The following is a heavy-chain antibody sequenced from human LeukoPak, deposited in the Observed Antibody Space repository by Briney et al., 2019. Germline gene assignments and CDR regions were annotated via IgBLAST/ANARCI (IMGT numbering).Heavy chain of an antibody. D-gene: IGHD6-13*01. CDR2: IIPIFGTA. V-gene: IGHV1-69*05. CDR1: GGTFSIYA. J-gene: IGHJ6*03. CDR3: ASAYSSSWYYYYYMDV. Sequence: EASVKVSGEASGGTFSIYAMGGVGQAHGQGLEWMGGIIPIFGTANYAQKFQGRVTITTDESTSTPYMELSSLRSEDTAVYYCASAYSSSWYYYYYMDVWGKGTTVTVSS.